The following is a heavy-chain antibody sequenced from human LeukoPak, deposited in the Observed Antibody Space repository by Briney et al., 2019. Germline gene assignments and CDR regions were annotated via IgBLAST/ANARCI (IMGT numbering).Heavy chain of an antibody. J-gene: IGHJ4*02. CDR3: ARIGLYSSSSFPHFDY. Sequence: SGPALVKPTQTLTLTCTFSGFSLSTSGMCVSWIRQPPGKALEWLARIDWDDDKYYSTSLKTRLTISKDTSKNQVVPTMTNMDPVDTATYYCARIGLYSSSSFPHFDYWGQGTLVTVSS. CDR1: GFSLSTSGMC. V-gene: IGHV2-70*11. D-gene: IGHD6-6*01. CDR2: IDWDDDK.